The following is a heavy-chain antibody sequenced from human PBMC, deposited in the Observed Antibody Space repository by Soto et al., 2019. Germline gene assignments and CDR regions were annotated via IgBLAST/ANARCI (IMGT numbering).Heavy chain of an antibody. V-gene: IGHV5-51*01. Sequence: GESLKISCKGSGYSFTSYWIGWVRQMPGKGLEWMGIIYPGDSDTRYSPSFQGQVTISADKSISTAYLQWSSLKASDTAMYYCARLYYGSGSYYMSINWFDPWGQGTLVTVSS. J-gene: IGHJ5*02. CDR3: ARLYYGSGSYYMSINWFDP. CDR1: GYSFTSYW. CDR2: IYPGDSDT. D-gene: IGHD3-10*01.